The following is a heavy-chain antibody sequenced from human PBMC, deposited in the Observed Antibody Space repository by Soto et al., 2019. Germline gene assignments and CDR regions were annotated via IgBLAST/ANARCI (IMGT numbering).Heavy chain of an antibody. D-gene: IGHD6-19*01. CDR3: AKTGGWNWFDP. Sequence: QVQLVQSGAEVKKPGASVKVSCKASGYTFTDYGISWVRQAPGQGLEWMGWISPYTGDTKYLQRLQGRVTVTADTSAGTAYMELRRLKSHDTAVYYCAKTGGWNWFDPWGQGTLVSVSS. CDR1: GYTFTDYG. CDR2: ISPYTGDT. J-gene: IGHJ5*02. V-gene: IGHV1-18*01.